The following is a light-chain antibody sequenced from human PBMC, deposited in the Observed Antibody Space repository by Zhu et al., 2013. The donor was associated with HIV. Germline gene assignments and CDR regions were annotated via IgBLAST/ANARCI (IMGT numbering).Light chain of an antibody. CDR1: SSDIGAYNY. Sequence: QSALTQPPSASGSPGQSVAISCTGTSSDIGAYNYVSWYQHHPGKAPKLIIYEVSKRPSGVPDRFSGSKSGTSATLGITGLQAGDEADYYCGTWDSSLSAYVFGTGTKVTVL. CDR2: EVS. J-gene: IGLJ1*01. V-gene: IGLV2-8*01. CDR3: GTWDSSLSAYV.